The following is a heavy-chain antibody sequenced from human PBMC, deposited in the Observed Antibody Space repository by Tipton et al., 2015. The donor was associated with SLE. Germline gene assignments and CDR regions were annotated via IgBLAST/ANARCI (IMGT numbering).Heavy chain of an antibody. CDR2: VYDIDST. D-gene: IGHD1-7*01. CDR1: GASISSYY. J-gene: IGHJ5*02. V-gene: IGHV4-59*12. CDR3: ARGGTGDGTNPFDP. Sequence: TLSLTCTVSGASISSYYWSWVRQPPGKGLEWIGYVYDIDSTNYNPSLKSRVTISMDASKNQFSLKLGSMTAADTAVYYCARGGTGDGTNPFDPWGQGVVVTVSS.